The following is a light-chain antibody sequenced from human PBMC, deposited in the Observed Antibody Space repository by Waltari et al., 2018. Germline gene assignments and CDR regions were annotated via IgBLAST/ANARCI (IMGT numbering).Light chain of an antibody. J-gene: IGKJ1*01. CDR1: QSVSIW. V-gene: IGKV1-5*03. CDR2: KAS. Sequence: DIQMTQSPSTLSASVGDRVTITCRASQSVSIWLAWYQQKPGKAPNLLIYKASTLESGVPSRFSDSGSGTEFTLTISSLQPDDFATYYCQQYNSYSRTFGQGTKVEI. CDR3: QQYNSYSRT.